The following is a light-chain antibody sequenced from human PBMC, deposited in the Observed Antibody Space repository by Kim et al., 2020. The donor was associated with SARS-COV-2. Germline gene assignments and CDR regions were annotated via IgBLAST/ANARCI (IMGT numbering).Light chain of an antibody. CDR2: GAS. CDR1: KSFIGW. CDR3: QQYNNYSS. Sequence: SAAVGSRVTMCGRTSKSFIGWLVWYQQKPGRAPNLLISGASSLESGVPSSCSGSGYGTDFILPISSLQPDDFANYYCQQYNNYSSFGQGTKVDIK. J-gene: IGKJ1*01. V-gene: IGKV1-5*03.